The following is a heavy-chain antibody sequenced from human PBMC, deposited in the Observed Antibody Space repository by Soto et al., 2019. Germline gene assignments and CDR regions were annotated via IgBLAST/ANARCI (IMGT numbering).Heavy chain of an antibody. CDR1: GFSLSTXGVG. CDR3: XXXXXXXXXXXXXXXDP. J-gene: IGHJ5*02. Sequence: QITLKESGPTLVKPTQTLTLTCXFSGFSLSTXGVGVXWIRQPPGKALEWLALIYWDDDKRYSPSLKSRLTITKDTSKNQVVLTMTNMDPVDTATXXXXXXXXXXXXXXXXXXDPWGQGTLVTVSS. V-gene: IGHV2-5*02. CDR2: IYWDDDK.